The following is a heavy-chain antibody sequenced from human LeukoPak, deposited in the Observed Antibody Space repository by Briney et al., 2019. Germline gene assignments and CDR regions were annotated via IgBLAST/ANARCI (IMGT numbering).Heavy chain of an antibody. Sequence: GGSLRLSCAASGFTFSSYGMHWVRQAPGKGLEWVAVISYDGSNKYYADSVKGRFTISRDNSKNTLYLQMNSLRAEGTAVYYCAKDRRDSGSYYDYWGQGTLVTVSS. CDR3: AKDRRDSGSYYDY. D-gene: IGHD1-26*01. J-gene: IGHJ4*02. CDR2: ISYDGSNK. CDR1: GFTFSSYG. V-gene: IGHV3-30*18.